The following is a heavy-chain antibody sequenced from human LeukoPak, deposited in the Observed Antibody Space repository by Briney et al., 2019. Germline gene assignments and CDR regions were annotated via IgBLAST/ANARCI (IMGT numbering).Heavy chain of an antibody. V-gene: IGHV3-15*01. CDR1: GFTFSNAW. CDR2: IKSKTDGGKI. Sequence: VGSLRLSCAPSGFTFSNAWMSWVRQAPGKRLGWVGRIKSKTDGGKIEYAAPVKGTFTISRDDSKNTLYVQMNSLKTEDPAVYHCYYEGFWGQGTLVTVSS. D-gene: IGHD1-26*01. CDR3: YYEGF. J-gene: IGHJ4*02.